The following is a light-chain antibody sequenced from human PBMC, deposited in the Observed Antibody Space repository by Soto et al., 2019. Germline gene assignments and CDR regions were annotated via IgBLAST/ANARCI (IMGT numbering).Light chain of an antibody. J-gene: IGKJ4*01. Sequence: DIVMTQSPDSLAVSLGERATINCKSSQSLLYWSTNRNYLAWYQQKPGQPPKLLIYWASTRESGVPDRFSGSGSGTDFTLTISNLQAEDVAVYYCQQYYSSPLTFGGGTKVEIE. V-gene: IGKV4-1*01. CDR3: QQYYSSPLT. CDR2: WAS. CDR1: QSLLYWSTNRNY.